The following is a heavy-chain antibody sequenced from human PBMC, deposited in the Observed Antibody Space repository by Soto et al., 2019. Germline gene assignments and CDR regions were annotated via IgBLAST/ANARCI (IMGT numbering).Heavy chain of an antibody. V-gene: IGHV6-1*01. CDR1: GDSVSTNTAT. D-gene: IGHD3-22*01. J-gene: IGHJ5*01. CDR3: VRLIGNSWLDS. CDR2: TYYRSRWYF. Sequence: QVQLQQSGPGLVKPSQTLSLTCDISGDSVSTNTATWDWIRQSPSRGLEWLGRTYYRSRWYFDYALSVKSRITISPDISTNQVSLQLTSVTPADTAIYYCVRLIGNSWLDSWGQGTLVTVSS.